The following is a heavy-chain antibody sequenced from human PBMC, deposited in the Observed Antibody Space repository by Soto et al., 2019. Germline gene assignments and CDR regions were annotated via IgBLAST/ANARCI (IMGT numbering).Heavy chain of an antibody. V-gene: IGHV3-30-3*01. Sequence: PGGSLRLSCAASGFTFSSYAIHWVHQTPGKGLEWVAVISYDGSNKYYADSVKGRFTISRDNSKNTLYLQMNSLRAEDTAVYYCARAMQERDDRSGYYFGTYYFDYWGQGTLVTVSS. CDR3: ARAMQERDDRSGYYFGTYYFDY. CDR1: GFTFSSYA. D-gene: IGHD3-22*01. CDR2: ISYDGSNK. J-gene: IGHJ4*02.